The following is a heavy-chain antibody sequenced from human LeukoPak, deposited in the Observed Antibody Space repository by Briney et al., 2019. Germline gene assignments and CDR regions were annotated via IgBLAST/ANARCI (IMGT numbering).Heavy chain of an antibody. CDR2: IYHSGST. Sequence: SGTLSLTCAVSGGSISSSNWWSWVRQPPGKGLEWIGEIYHSGSTNYNPSLKSRVTISVDKSKNQFSLKLSSVTAADTAVYYCARGLKAADSSGYYYVGYWYFDLWGRGTLVTVSS. D-gene: IGHD3-22*01. V-gene: IGHV4-4*02. CDR3: ARGLKAADSSGYYYVGYWYFDL. CDR1: GGSISSSNW. J-gene: IGHJ2*01.